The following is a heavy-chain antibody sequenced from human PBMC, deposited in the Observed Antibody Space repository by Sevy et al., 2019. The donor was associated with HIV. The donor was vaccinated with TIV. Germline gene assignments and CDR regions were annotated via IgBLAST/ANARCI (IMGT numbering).Heavy chain of an antibody. J-gene: IGHJ6*03. Sequence: GGSLRLSCAASGFTFSSYAMHWVRQAPGKGLEWVAVISYDGSNKYYADSVKGRFTISRDNSKNTRYLQMNSLRAKDTAVYYCARDGGATIFGVVISFDYYYYMDVWGKGTTVTVSS. CDR3: ARDGGATIFGVVISFDYYYYMDV. D-gene: IGHD3-3*01. V-gene: IGHV3-30-3*01. CDR1: GFTFSSYA. CDR2: ISYDGSNK.